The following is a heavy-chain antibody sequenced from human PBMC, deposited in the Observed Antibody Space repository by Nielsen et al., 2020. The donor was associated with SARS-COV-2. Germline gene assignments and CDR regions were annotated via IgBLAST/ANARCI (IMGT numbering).Heavy chain of an antibody. CDR2: VSHSGST. CDR3: ARGHLVVVPSPILGLGPFFYSFYLDV. Sequence: SETLSLTCAVSGGSVSSNVWWTWVRQSPGKGLGWFGSVSHSGSTNYKPSLKSRVTLSTDKSKRQVSLRLTSVSAADTAVYFCARGHLVVVPSPILGLGPFFYSFYLDVWGKGTTVIVSS. V-gene: IGHV4-4*02. J-gene: IGHJ6*03. D-gene: IGHD2-2*02. CDR1: GGSVSSNVW.